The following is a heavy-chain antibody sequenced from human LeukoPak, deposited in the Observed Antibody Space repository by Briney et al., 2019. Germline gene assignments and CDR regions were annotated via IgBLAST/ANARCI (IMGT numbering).Heavy chain of an antibody. V-gene: IGHV5-51*01. J-gene: IGHJ4*02. CDR3: ARLPVYYFDY. CDR1: GYTFTSYW. D-gene: IGHD5/OR15-5a*01. Sequence: KVSCKASGYTFTSYWIGWVRQMPGKGLEWMGIIYPGDSDTRYSPSFQGQVTISADKSISTAYLQWSSLKASDTAMYYCARLPVYYFDYWGQGTLVTVSS. CDR2: IYPGDSDT.